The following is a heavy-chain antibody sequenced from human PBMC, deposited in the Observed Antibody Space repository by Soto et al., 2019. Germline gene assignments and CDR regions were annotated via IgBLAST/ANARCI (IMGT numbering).Heavy chain of an antibody. V-gene: IGHV3-23*01. CDR3: AQDYRVSY. CDR1: GFTFSSSA. J-gene: IGHJ4*02. D-gene: IGHD2-8*01. CDR2: ISGSGITT. Sequence: EVLLLESGGGLVQPGGSLRLSCAASGFTFSSSAMACVRQAPGKGLEWVSAISGSGITTNYADSVQGRFTICRDNSKNAQYLQMNSLSVEDTAVYYCAQDYRVSYWGQGTLVTVSS.